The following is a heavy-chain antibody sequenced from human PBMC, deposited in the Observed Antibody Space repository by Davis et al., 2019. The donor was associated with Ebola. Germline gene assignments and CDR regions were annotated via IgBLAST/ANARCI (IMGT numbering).Heavy chain of an antibody. D-gene: IGHD3-3*01. CDR1: GYTFTSYG. V-gene: IGHV1-18*01. J-gene: IGHJ4*02. Sequence: ASVKVSCKASGYTFTSYGISWVRQAPGQGLEWMGWISAYNGNTNYAQKLQGRVTMTTDTSTSTAYMELRSLRSDDTAVYYCARPHYDFWSGYNDYWGQGTLVTVSS. CDR3: ARPHYDFWSGYNDY. CDR2: ISAYNGNT.